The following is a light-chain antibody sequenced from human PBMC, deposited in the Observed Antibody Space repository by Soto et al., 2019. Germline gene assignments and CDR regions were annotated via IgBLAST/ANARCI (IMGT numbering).Light chain of an antibody. CDR2: GAS. Sequence: EIVLTQSPGTLSLSPGERATLSRRASQSVSAPFLAWYQQKPGQAPRLLIYGASSRATGIPDRFSGSGSGTDFTLTISRLEPEDFAVYYCQQYGSSFTFGPGTKVDIK. CDR1: QSVSAPF. J-gene: IGKJ3*01. V-gene: IGKV3-20*01. CDR3: QQYGSSFT.